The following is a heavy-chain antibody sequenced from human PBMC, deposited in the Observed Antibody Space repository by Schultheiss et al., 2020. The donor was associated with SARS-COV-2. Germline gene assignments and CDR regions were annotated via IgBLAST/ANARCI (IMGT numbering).Heavy chain of an antibody. Sequence: GGSLRLSCAASGFTFSNYAMHWVRQAPGKGLEWVGRIRSKANSYATAYAASVKGRFTISRDDSKNTAYLQMNSLRAEDTAVYYCARDRAYSSGWNWGQGTLVTVSS. CDR3: ARDRAYSSGWN. J-gene: IGHJ4*02. CDR2: IRSKANSYAT. CDR1: GFTFSNYA. D-gene: IGHD6-19*01. V-gene: IGHV3-73*01.